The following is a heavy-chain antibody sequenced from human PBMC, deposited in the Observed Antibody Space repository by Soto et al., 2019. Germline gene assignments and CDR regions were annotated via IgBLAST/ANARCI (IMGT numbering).Heavy chain of an antibody. J-gene: IGHJ6*02. V-gene: IGHV3-23*01. CDR1: GSTFISYA. CDR3: AKFGDDFWSGYSVTYYYYYGMDV. CDR2: ISGSGGST. D-gene: IGHD3-3*01. Sequence: RGSLRLSCAASGSTFISYAIIFFRHSPFEWLEWVSAISGSGGSTYYADSVKGRFTISRDNSKNTLYLQMNSLRAEDTAVYYCAKFGDDFWSGYSVTYYYYYGMDVWGQGTTVTVSS.